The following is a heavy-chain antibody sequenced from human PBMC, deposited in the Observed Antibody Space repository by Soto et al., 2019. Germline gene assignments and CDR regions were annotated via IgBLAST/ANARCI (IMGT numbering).Heavy chain of an antibody. CDR3: ARGTRITIFGVVIMGNWFDP. J-gene: IGHJ5*02. CDR2: INHSGST. V-gene: IGHV4-34*01. Sequence: SETLSLTCAVYGGSFSGYYWSWIRQPPGKGLEWIGEINHSGSTNYNPSLKSRVTISVDTSKNQFSLKLSSVTAADTAVHYCARGTRITIFGVVIMGNWFDPWGQGTLVTVSS. CDR1: GGSFSGYY. D-gene: IGHD3-3*01.